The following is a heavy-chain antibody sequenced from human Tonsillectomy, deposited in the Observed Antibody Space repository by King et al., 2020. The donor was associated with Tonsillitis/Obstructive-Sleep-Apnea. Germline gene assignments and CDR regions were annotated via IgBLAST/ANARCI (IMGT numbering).Heavy chain of an antibody. V-gene: IGHV2-5*01. CDR1: GFSLSTSGVG. CDR3: ARSFKGETCFDY. CDR2: IYCNDDK. J-gene: IGHJ4*02. Sequence: ITLKESGPTLVKPPQTLTLTCTFSGFSLSTSGVGVGWIRQPPGKALEWLALIYCNDDKRYSTSLKSRITITKDTSENQVVLIMINMDPVDTATYYCARSFKGETCFDYWGQGTLVTVSP. D-gene: IGHD3-10*01.